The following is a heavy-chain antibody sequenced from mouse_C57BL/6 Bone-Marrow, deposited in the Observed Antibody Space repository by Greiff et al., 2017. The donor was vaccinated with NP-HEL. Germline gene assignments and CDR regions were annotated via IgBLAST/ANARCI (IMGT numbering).Heavy chain of an antibody. Sequence: QVQLKESGAELVKPGASVKISCKASGYAFSSYWMNWVKQRPGKGLEWIGQIYPGDGDTNYNGKFKGKATLTADKSSSTAYMQLSSLTSEDSAVYFCARGSNYGFAYWGQGTLVTVSA. CDR2: IYPGDGDT. J-gene: IGHJ3*01. D-gene: IGHD2-5*01. V-gene: IGHV1-80*01. CDR3: ARGSNYGFAY. CDR1: GYAFSSYW.